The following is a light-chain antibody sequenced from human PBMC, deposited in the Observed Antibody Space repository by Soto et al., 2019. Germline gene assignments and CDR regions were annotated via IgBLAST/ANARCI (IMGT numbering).Light chain of an antibody. CDR1: QSVSSK. V-gene: IGKV3-11*01. CDR2: GAS. CDR3: QQRSNWAT. Sequence: VMTQSPATLSLSPGERATLSCRASQSVSSKLVWYQQKPGQAPRFLIYGASTRATGIPARFSGSGSGTDFTLTISSLEPEDFAVYYCQQRSNWATFGQGTRLEIK. J-gene: IGKJ5*01.